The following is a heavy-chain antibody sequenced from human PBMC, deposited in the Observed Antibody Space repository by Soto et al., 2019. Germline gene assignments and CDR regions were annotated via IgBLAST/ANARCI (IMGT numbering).Heavy chain of an antibody. Sequence: QVQLVQSGAEVKKPGSSVKVSCKASGGTFSTDSISWVRQAPGQGLEWMGGIIPMFGTANNAQKFQGRVTITADESTSTAYMELSSLTSEDTAVYFCAREIDAYYGMDVWGQGTTVTVAS. V-gene: IGHV1-69*12. CDR1: GGTFSTDS. J-gene: IGHJ6*02. CDR2: IIPMFGTA. CDR3: AREIDAYYGMDV.